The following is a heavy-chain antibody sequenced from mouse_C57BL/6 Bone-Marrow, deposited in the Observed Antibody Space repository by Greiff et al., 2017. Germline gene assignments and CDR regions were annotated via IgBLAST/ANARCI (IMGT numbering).Heavy chain of an antibody. Sequence: EVQGVESGGGLVKPGGSLKLSCAASGFTFSSYAMSWVRQTPEKRLEWVATISDGGSYTYYPDNVKGRFTISRDNAKKNLYLQRSHLKSEDTAMYYCARDCAYWGQGTLVTVSA. CDR1: GFTFSSYA. CDR2: ISDGGSYT. J-gene: IGHJ3*01. V-gene: IGHV5-4*01. CDR3: ARDCAY.